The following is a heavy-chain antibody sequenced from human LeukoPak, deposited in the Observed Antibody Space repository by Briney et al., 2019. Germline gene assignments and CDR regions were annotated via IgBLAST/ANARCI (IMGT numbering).Heavy chain of an antibody. V-gene: IGHV4-34*01. J-gene: IGHJ4*02. D-gene: IGHD1-1*01. CDR3: ARKGVAPPNWTN. Sequence: SETLSLTCAVYGGPFSGYYWSWIRQPPGKGLEWIGEINHSGSPNYNPSLKSRVTISVDTSKNQFSLKLSSVTAADTAVYYCARKGVAPPNWTNWGQGTLVTVSS. CDR1: GGPFSGYY. CDR2: INHSGSP.